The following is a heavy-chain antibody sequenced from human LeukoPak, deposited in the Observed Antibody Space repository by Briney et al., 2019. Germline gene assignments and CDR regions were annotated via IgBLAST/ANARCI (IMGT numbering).Heavy chain of an antibody. V-gene: IGHV3-21*01. CDR3: AGPSSTVY. CDR1: GFTFSSYS. CDR2: ISSTSSYI. D-gene: IGHD2-2*01. J-gene: IGHJ4*02. Sequence: GGSLTLSCAASGFTFSSYSMNWVRQAPGKGLEWVSSISSTSSYIYYADSVKGRFTISRDNAKNSRYLQMNSLRAEDTAVYYCAGPSSTVYWGRGTLVTVSS.